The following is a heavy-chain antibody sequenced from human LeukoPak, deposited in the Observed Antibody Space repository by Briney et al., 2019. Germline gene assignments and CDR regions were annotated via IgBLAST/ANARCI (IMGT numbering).Heavy chain of an antibody. Sequence: SETLSLTCTVSGVSISSSNSYWGWLRQPPGKGLEWIGSIYYSGNTYYNASNKSIISISIDTSKYQFFLMLSSVTAADTAVYYCARQTGSGLFILPGGQGTLVTVS. D-gene: IGHD3/OR15-3a*01. V-gene: IGHV4-39*01. J-gene: IGHJ4*02. CDR2: IYYSGNT. CDR3: ARQTGSGLFILP. CDR1: GVSISSSNSY.